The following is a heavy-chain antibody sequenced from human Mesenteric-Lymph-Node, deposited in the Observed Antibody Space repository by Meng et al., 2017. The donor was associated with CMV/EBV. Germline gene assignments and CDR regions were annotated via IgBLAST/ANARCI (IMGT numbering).Heavy chain of an antibody. J-gene: IGHJ5*02. CDR1: GYTFTDFY. CDR3: ARDNVNPEGFDP. CDR2: INPNSGVS. Sequence: VQLVQSRDEVGMPGASVMVSCKASGYTFTDFYIHWLRQAPGQGLEWMGRINPNSGVSNSAQNFQGRVTMTRDTSISTAYMELGRLTSDDTAVYYCARDNVNPEGFDPWGQGTLVTVSS. V-gene: IGHV1-2*06. D-gene: IGHD2/OR15-2a*01.